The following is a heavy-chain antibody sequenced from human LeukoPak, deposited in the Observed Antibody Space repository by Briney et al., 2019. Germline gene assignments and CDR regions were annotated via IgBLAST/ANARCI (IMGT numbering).Heavy chain of an antibody. CDR2: IYYSGST. V-gene: IGHV4-39*07. D-gene: IGHD3-22*01. CDR3: ARDATMIVVVIGGGYDY. Sequence: SETLSLTCTVSGGSISSSSYYWGWIRQPPGKGLEWIGSIYYSGSTNYNPSLKSRVTISVDTSKNQSSLKLSSVTAADTAVYYCARDATMIVVVIGGGYDYWGQGTLVTVSS. CDR1: GGSISSSSYY. J-gene: IGHJ4*02.